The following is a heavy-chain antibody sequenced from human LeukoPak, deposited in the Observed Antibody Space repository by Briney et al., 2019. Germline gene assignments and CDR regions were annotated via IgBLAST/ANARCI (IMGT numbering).Heavy chain of an antibody. V-gene: IGHV1-2*06. CDR2: INPNSGGT. Sequence: ASVKVSCKASGYTFTGYYMHWVRQAPGQGLEWMGRINPNSGGTNYARKFQGRVTMTRDTSISTAYMELSRLRSDDTAVYYCARVRVTGNYYYYGMDVWGQGTTVTVSS. D-gene: IGHD5-18*01. CDR3: ARVRVTGNYYYYGMDV. CDR1: GYTFTGYY. J-gene: IGHJ6*02.